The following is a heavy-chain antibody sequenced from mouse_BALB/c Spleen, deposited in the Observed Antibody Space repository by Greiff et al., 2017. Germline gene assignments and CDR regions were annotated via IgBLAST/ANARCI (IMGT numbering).Heavy chain of an antibody. D-gene: IGHD2-3*01. CDR2: INPYNDGA. CDR1: GYTFTSYV. V-gene: IGHV1-14*01. Sequence: EVQLQQSGPELVKPGASVKMSCKASGYTFTSYVMHWVKQKPGQGLEWIGYINPYNDGAKYNEKFKGKATLTSDKSSSTAYMELSSLTSEDSAVYYCARDERDDGYAWFAYWGQGTLVTVSA. CDR3: ARDERDDGYAWFAY. J-gene: IGHJ3*01.